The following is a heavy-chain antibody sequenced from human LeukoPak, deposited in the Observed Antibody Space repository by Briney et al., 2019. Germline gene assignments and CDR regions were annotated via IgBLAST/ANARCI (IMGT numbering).Heavy chain of an antibody. J-gene: IGHJ4*02. D-gene: IGHD6-13*01. CDR2: ISTSSTYI. CDR3: ARVSTAASLAIDS. CDR1: GFTFSDYN. V-gene: IGHV3-21*06. Sequence: GGSLSLSCAASGFTFSDYNMNWVRQAPGKGLEWVSVISTSSTYIYYADSVKGRFTISRDNAKNSLYLQMNSLRAEDTAVYYCARVSTAASLAIDSWGQGTLVTVST.